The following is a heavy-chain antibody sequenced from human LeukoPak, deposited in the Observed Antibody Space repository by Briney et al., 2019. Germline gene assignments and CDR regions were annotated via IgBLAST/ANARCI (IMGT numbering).Heavy chain of an antibody. J-gene: IGHJ6*02. Sequence: GASQKVSCKPSGYTFTSYPMHLVRQAPGQRLDCMERINTGNGNTKYTQKFQSRVTSTRDTTASTADMELSRLRSEDTAVYYCARAWGTKDYYGMDVWGPGTTVTVSS. CDR3: ARAWGTKDYYGMDV. V-gene: IGHV1-3*04. CDR1: GYTFTSYP. D-gene: IGHD2-2*01. CDR2: INTGNGNT.